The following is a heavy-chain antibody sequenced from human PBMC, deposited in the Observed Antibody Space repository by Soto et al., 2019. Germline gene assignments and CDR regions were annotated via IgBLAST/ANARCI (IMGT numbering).Heavy chain of an antibody. J-gene: IGHJ6*02. CDR3: AKNGQPPYYYYGMDV. CDR1: GYTFSRYG. Sequence: GPGAKKPGASVKVSCKASGYTFSRYGISWVRQAPGQGLEWMGWISGYNGDTKYAQKVQGRVTMTIDTSTYTAYMELRSLTSDDTARYYCAKNGQPPYYYYGMDVWGQGTTVTVSS. V-gene: IGHV1-18*01. CDR2: ISGYNGDT. D-gene: IGHD2-8*01.